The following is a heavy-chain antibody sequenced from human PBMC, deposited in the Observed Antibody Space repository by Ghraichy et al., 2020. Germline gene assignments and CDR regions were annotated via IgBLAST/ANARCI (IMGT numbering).Heavy chain of an antibody. Sequence: SETLSLTCTVSGGSITPNFWSWIRQSPGKGLEWVGYIYYSGSTSYNPSLKSRVAISVDTSKNQFSLKLSSVTAADTAVYYCATHGPRVLISVWGQGTTVTVSS. J-gene: IGHJ6*02. V-gene: IGHV4-59*08. CDR1: GGSITPNF. D-gene: IGHD3-16*01. CDR3: ATHGPRVLISV. CDR2: IYYSGST.